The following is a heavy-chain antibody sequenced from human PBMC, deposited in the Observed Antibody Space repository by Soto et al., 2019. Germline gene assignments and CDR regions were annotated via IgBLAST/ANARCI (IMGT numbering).Heavy chain of an antibody. Sequence: QVQLMRSGAEVKKPGASVKVSCKASGYTFTGYFMHWVRESPGQGLEWMGWINPNSGDTNYPQKFQGWVTMTRDTSINTAYMEVSRLSSDDTAVYYCAREVAGGMDVWGQGTTVTVSS. CDR2: INPNSGDT. CDR1: GYTFTGYF. CDR3: AREVAGGMDV. J-gene: IGHJ6*02. V-gene: IGHV1-2*04.